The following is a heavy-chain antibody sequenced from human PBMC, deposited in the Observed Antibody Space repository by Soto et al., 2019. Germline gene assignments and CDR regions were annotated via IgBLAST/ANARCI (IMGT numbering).Heavy chain of an antibody. D-gene: IGHD3-22*01. CDR3: ARADYYDSSGYYSFDY. J-gene: IGHJ4*02. CDR2: IIPIFGTA. Sequence: ASVKVSCKASGGTFSSYAISWVRQAPGQGLEWMGGIIPIFGTANYAQKFQGRVTITADESTSTAYMELSSLRSEDTAVYYCARADYYDSSGYYSFDYWGQGTLVTVSS. CDR1: GGTFSSYA. V-gene: IGHV1-69*13.